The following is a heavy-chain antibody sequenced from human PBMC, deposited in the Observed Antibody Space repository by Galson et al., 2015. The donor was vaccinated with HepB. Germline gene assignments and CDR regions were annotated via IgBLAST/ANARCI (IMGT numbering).Heavy chain of an antibody. CDR1: GYTFTSYG. J-gene: IGHJ6*02. Sequence: SVKVSCKASGYTFTSYGISWVRQAPGQGLEWMGWISAYNGNTNYAQKLQGRVTMTTDTSTSTAYMELRSLRSDDTAVYYCARDVAITIFGVVSLPHMDVWGQGTTVTVSS. D-gene: IGHD3-3*01. CDR2: ISAYNGNT. CDR3: ARDVAITIFGVVSLPHMDV. V-gene: IGHV1-18*04.